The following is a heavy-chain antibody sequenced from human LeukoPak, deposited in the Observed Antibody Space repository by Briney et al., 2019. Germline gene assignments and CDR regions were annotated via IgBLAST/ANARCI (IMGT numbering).Heavy chain of an antibody. CDR2: ISSSSSTI. V-gene: IGHV3-48*04. CDR1: GFTFSSYS. CDR3: ARDSGYAYGMDV. D-gene: IGHD1-1*01. J-gene: IGHJ6*02. Sequence: GGSLRLSCAASGFTFSSYSMNWVRQAPGKGLEWVSYISSSSSTIYYADSVKGRFTISRDNAKNSLYLQMNTLGAEDTAVYYCARDSGYAYGMDVWGQGTTVTVSS.